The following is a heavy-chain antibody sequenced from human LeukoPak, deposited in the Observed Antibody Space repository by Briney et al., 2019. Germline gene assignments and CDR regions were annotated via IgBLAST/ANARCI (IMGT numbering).Heavy chain of an antibody. CDR1: GGSFSGYY. CDR3: ARVPGAYGGSYYYYYYGMDV. Sequence: SETLSLTCAVYGGSFSGYYWSWIRQPPGKGLEWIGEINHSGSTNYNPSLKSRVTISVDTSKNQFSLKLSSVTAADTAVYYCARVPGAYGGSYYYYYYGMDVWGQGTTVTVSS. CDR2: INHSGST. J-gene: IGHJ6*02. D-gene: IGHD2-21*01. V-gene: IGHV4-34*01.